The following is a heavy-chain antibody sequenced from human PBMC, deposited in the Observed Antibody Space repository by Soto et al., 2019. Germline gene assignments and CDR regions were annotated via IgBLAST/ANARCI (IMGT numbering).Heavy chain of an antibody. Sequence: VHLVESGGTLVQPGGSLRLSCAASGFSFNTYWMHWVRQAPGKGLVWVSRINSDGTKTTYADSVKGRFTISRDNAKNTVYLQMNSLSAEDTAVYYCATVATNSYDWFDPWGQGTLVTVSS. J-gene: IGHJ5*02. CDR3: ATVATNSYDWFDP. CDR1: GFSFNTYW. D-gene: IGHD5-12*01. CDR2: INSDGTKT. V-gene: IGHV3-74*01.